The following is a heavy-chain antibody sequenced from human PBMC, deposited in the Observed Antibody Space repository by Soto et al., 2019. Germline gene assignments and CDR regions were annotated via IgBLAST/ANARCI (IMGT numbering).Heavy chain of an antibody. D-gene: IGHD3-10*01. CDR1: GGSFSGYY. CDR3: ARGPDYYGSVSYPY. CDR2: INHSGST. Sequence: QVQLQQWGAGLLKPSETLSLTCAVYGGSFSGYYWSWIRQPPGKGLEWIGEINHSGSTNYNPSLKSRVTISVDTSKNQFSLKLSSVTAADTAVYYWARGPDYYGSVSYPYWGQGTLVTVSS. V-gene: IGHV4-34*01. J-gene: IGHJ4*02.